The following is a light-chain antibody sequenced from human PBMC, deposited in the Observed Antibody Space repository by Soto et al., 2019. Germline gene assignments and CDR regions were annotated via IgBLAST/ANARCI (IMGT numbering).Light chain of an antibody. CDR1: SSNIGSNT. V-gene: IGLV1-44*01. Sequence: QSVLTQPPSASGTPGQRITISCSGSSSNIGSNTVNWYQQVPGTAPKLLFYSNSQRPSGVPDRFAGSKSGSSASLAISGLRSEDEADYYCAAWDDSLDGPVFGGGTKPPS. CDR2: SNS. CDR3: AAWDDSLDGPV. J-gene: IGLJ2*01.